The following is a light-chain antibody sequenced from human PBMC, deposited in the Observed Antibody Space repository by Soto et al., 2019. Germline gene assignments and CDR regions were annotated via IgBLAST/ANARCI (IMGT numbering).Light chain of an antibody. CDR2: GAS. J-gene: IGKJ5*01. Sequence: IVLTQSPASLSLSPGERATLSCRASQSVDSYLVWYQQKPGQAPRLLIFGASNRATGIPARFSGSGSGTDFTLTINSLEPEDFAVYYCQQRSSWPITFGQGTRLEIK. CDR1: QSVDSY. CDR3: QQRSSWPIT. V-gene: IGKV3-11*01.